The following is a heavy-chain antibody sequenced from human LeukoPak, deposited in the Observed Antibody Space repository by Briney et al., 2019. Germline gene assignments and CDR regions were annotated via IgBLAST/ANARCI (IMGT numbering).Heavy chain of an antibody. J-gene: IGHJ4*02. V-gene: IGHV1-69*13. CDR3: ARKPIGTSGLDY. CDR1: GGTFSSYA. D-gene: IGHD1-1*01. CDR2: IIPIFGTA. Sequence: ASVKVSCKASGGTFSSYAISWVRQAPGQGLEWMGGIIPIFGTANYAQKFQGRVTITADESTSTAYMELSSLRSEDTAVYYCARKPIGTSGLDYWGQGTLVTVSS.